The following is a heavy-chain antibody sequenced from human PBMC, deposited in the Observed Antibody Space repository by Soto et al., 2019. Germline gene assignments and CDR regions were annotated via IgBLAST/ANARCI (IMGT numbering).Heavy chain of an antibody. Sequence: EVGPTLVNPTQTLTLTCTFSGFSLSTSGVGVGWIRQPPGKALEWLALIYWDDDKRYSPSLKSRLTITKDTSKNQVVLTMTNMDPVDTATYYSAHSGAYYYGSGSYNLSFDYWGQGTLVTVSS. J-gene: IGHJ4*02. CDR2: IYWDDDK. V-gene: IGHV2-5*02. CDR1: GFSLSTSGVG. D-gene: IGHD3-10*01. CDR3: AHSGAYYYGSGSYNLSFDY.